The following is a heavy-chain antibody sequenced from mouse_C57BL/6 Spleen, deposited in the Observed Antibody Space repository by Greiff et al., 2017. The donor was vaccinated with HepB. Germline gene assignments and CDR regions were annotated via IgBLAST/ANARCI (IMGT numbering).Heavy chain of an antibody. CDR1: GFTFSSYG. D-gene: IGHD1-1*01. CDR3: ARHEDYYGSSSCYLYCDV. Sequence: DVKLVESGGDLVKPGGSLKLSCAASGFTFSSYGMSWVRQTPDKRLEWVATISSGGSYTYYPDSVKGRFTISRGNAKNTLYLQMSSLTSEDTAMYYCARHEDYYGSSSCYLYCDVWGTGTTVTVSS. V-gene: IGHV5-6*02. J-gene: IGHJ1*03. CDR2: ISSGGSYT.